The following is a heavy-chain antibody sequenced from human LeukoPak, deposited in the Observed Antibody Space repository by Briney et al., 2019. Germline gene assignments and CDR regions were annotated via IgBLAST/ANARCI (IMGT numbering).Heavy chain of an antibody. Sequence: SETLSLTCTVSGGSISSYYWSWIRQPPGKGLEWIGYIYYSGSTNYNPSLKSRVTISVDTSKNQFSLKLSSVTAADTAVYYCARDSGYSYGTYWYFDLWGRGTLVTVSS. CDR3: ARDSGYSYGTYWYFDL. V-gene: IGHV4-59*01. CDR1: GGSISSYY. J-gene: IGHJ2*01. D-gene: IGHD5-18*01. CDR2: IYYSGST.